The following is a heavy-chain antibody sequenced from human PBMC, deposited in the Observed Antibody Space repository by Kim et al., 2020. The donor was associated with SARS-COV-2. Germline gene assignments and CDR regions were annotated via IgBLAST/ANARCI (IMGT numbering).Heavy chain of an antibody. CDR1: GYIFTSYW. V-gene: IGHV5-10-1*01. CDR3: ARTFSSSWFGGTSYYDY. Sequence: GESLKISCEPSGYIFTSYWISWVRQMPGKGLEWMGRIDPSDSYTNYSPSFQGHVTISVDKSISTAYLQWSSLTASDTAIYYCARTFSSSWFGGTSYYDYWGEGSMVTVVS. CDR2: IDPSDSYT. D-gene: IGHD6-13*01. J-gene: IGHJ4*02.